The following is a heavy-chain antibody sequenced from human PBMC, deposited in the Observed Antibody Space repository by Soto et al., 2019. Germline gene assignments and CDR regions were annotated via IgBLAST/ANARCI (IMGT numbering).Heavy chain of an antibody. D-gene: IGHD4-17*01. J-gene: IGHJ3*02. CDR1: GYTFTGYY. CDR2: INPNSGGT. CDR3: ARGRTTVVTRDAFDI. Sequence: QVQLVQSGAEVKKPGASVNVSCKASGYTFTGYYMHWVRQAPGQGLEWMGWINPNSGGTNYAQKFQVRVTMTRDTSISTAYMELSRLRSDDTAVYYCARGRTTVVTRDAFDIWGQGTMVTVSS. V-gene: IGHV1-2*02.